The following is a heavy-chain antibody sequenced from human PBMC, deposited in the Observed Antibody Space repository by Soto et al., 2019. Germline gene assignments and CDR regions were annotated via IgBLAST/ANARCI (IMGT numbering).Heavy chain of an antibody. CDR2: IYYSGST. Sequence: SETLSLTCTVPGGSISSGDYYWSWIRQPPGKGLEWIGYIYYSGSTYYNPSLKSRVTISVDTSKNQFSLKLSSVTAADTAVYYCARGQYSSRFDPWGQGTLVTVSS. J-gene: IGHJ5*02. D-gene: IGHD6-6*01. CDR3: ARGQYSSRFDP. CDR1: GGSISSGDYY. V-gene: IGHV4-30-4*01.